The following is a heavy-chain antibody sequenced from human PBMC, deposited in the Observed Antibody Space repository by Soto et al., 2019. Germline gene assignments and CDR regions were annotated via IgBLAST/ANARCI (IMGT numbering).Heavy chain of an antibody. CDR2: INTASYI. CDR1: GFTFSTYS. Sequence: ESGGGLVKPGGSLRLSCAASGFTFSTYSMNWVRQAPWKGLEWVSSINTASYIYYADSVKGRFTISRDDAKNSLYLQMNSLRDEDTAVYYCAREGGYCNGGGCRYFDYWGQGTLVTVSS. V-gene: IGHV3-21*01. J-gene: IGHJ4*02. D-gene: IGHD2-15*01. CDR3: AREGGYCNGGGCRYFDY.